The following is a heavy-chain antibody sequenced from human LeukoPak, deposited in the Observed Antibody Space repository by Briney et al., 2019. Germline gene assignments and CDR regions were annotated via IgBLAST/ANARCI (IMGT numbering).Heavy chain of an antibody. Sequence: ASVKFSCKASGYTFTSSDINWVRQATGQGLEWMGWMNPNSGNTGYAQKFQGRVTMTRNTSISTAYMELGSLRSEDTAAYYCARGMGFYDYVWGSYRSYDYWGQGTLVTVSS. D-gene: IGHD3-16*02. CDR3: ARGMGFYDYVWGSYRSYDY. V-gene: IGHV1-8*01. J-gene: IGHJ4*02. CDR2: MNPNSGNT. CDR1: GYTFTSSD.